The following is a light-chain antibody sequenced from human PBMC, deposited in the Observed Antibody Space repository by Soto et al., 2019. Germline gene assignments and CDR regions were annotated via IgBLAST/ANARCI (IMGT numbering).Light chain of an antibody. J-gene: IGLJ1*01. Sequence: QSVLNQPASVSGLPGEAITISCTGTSSDVGGYNYVSWYQQHPGKAPKLMIYDVSNRPSGVSYRFSGSKSGNTASLTISGLQAEDEADYYCSSYTSSYSYVFGGGTKVTVL. CDR3: SSYTSSYSYV. CDR1: SSDVGGYNY. V-gene: IGLV2-14*03. CDR2: DVS.